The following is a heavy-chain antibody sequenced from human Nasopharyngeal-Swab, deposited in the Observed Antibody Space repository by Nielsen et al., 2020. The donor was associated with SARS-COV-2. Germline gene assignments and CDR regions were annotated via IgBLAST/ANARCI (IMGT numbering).Heavy chain of an antibody. CDR1: GFTFRTHA. Sequence: GGSLRLSCAASGFTFRTHAMTWVRQAPGKGLDWVSLISGSGGSPYYADSVKGRFTISRDDSKNTLYLQMNSLRAEDTAVYYCAKEGGAYFDSWGQGTLVTVSS. CDR2: ISGSGGSP. CDR3: AKEGGAYFDS. J-gene: IGHJ4*02. D-gene: IGHD3-16*01. V-gene: IGHV3-23*01.